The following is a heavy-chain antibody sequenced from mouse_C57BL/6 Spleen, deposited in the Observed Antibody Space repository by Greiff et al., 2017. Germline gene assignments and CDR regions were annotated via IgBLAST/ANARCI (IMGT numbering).Heavy chain of an antibody. J-gene: IGHJ2*01. CDR2: IDPNSGGT. D-gene: IGHD2-4*01. Sequence: QVQLKQPGAELVKPGASVKLSCKASGYTFTSYWMHWVKQRPGRGLEWIGRIDPNSGGTKYNEKFKSKATLTVDKPSSTAYMQLSSLTSEDSAVYYCASIYYDYDEGRLYYFDDWGQGTTRTVSS. CDR3: ASIYYDYDEGRLYYFDD. V-gene: IGHV1-72*01. CDR1: GYTFTSYW.